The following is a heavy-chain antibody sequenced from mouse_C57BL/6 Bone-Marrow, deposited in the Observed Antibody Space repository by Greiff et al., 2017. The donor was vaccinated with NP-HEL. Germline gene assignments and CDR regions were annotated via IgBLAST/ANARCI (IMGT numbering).Heavy chain of an antibody. CDR3: AHGTYFAY. J-gene: IGHJ3*01. D-gene: IGHD3-3*01. CDR1: GFSLTSYG. Sequence: QVQLKQSGPGLVQPSQSLSITCTVSGFSLTSYGVHWVRQSPGKGLEWLGVIWSGGSTDYNAAFISRLSISKDNSKSQVFFKMNSLQADDTARYYCAHGTYFAYWGQGTLVTVSA. CDR2: IWSGGST. V-gene: IGHV2-2*01.